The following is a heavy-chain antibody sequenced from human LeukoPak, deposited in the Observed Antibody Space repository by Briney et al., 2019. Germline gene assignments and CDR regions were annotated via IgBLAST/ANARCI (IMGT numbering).Heavy chain of an antibody. CDR1: GGSISSYY. Sequence: SETLSLTCTVSGGSISSYYWSWIRQPPGKGLEWIGYIYYSGSTNYNPSLKSRVTISVDTSKNQFSLQLSSVTAADTAVYYCARENYCTNGVCWAFDPWGQGTLVTVSS. CDR2: IYYSGST. J-gene: IGHJ5*02. V-gene: IGHV4-59*12. CDR3: ARENYCTNGVCWAFDP. D-gene: IGHD2-8*01.